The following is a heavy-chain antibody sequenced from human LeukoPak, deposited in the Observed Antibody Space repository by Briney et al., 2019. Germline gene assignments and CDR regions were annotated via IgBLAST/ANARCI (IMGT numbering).Heavy chain of an antibody. Sequence: PSETLSITCTVSGGSISSGGYYWSWIRQHPGKGLEWIGYIYYSGSTYYNPSLKSRVTISVDTSKNQFSLKLSSVTAADTAVYYCARDYRLRYFDWLFTEYYYYGMDVWGQGTTVTVSS. V-gene: IGHV4-31*03. CDR2: IYYSGST. D-gene: IGHD3-9*01. J-gene: IGHJ6*02. CDR1: GGSISSGGYY. CDR3: ARDYRLRYFDWLFTEYYYYGMDV.